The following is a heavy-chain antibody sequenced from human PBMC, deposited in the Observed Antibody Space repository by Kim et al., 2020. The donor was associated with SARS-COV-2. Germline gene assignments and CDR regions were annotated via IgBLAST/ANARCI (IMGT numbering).Heavy chain of an antibody. CDR2: ISNTDTDR. Sequence: GGSLRLSCAASGLTFKDYYMSWIRQAPGKGLEWVSYISNTDTDRRYADSVKGRFTISRDIAESSLYMQMDSLRAEDTAVYYCASFYYASGTYYRLDYWGQGTLVTVSS. D-gene: IGHD3-10*01. V-gene: IGHV3-11*03. CDR1: GLTFKDYY. CDR3: ASFYYASGTYYRLDY. J-gene: IGHJ4*02.